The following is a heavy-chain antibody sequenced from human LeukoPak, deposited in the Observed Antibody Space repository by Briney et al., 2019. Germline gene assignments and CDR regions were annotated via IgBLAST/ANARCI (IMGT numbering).Heavy chain of an antibody. V-gene: IGHV3-23*01. J-gene: IGHJ4*02. CDR3: AIDPNWETHN. CDR2: IGNNGGGI. Sequence: GGSLRPSCAASGFTFTSYTMYWVRQAPGKGLEWVSIIGNNGGGIHYADSVRGRFTISRDNSKNTLYLQMTDLRVDDTALYYCAIDPNWETHNWGQGVLVTVSS. CDR1: GFTFTSYT. D-gene: IGHD7-27*01.